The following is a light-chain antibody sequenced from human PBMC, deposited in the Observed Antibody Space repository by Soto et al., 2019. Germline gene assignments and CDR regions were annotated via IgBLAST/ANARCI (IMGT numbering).Light chain of an antibody. CDR1: SSNIGSND. J-gene: IGLJ1*01. Sequence: QSVLTQPPSVSAAPGQKVTISCSGNSSNIGSNDVSWYQQLPGKAPKLLIYENSQRPSGIPDRFSGSKSGTSATLGITGLQAGDEADYYCGTWDSSLIALFGPGTRSPS. CDR2: ENS. CDR3: GTWDSSLIAL. V-gene: IGLV1-51*02.